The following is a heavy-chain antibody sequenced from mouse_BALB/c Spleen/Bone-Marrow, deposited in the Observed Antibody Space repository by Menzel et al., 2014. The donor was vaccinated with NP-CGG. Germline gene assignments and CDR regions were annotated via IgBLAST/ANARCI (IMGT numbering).Heavy chain of an antibody. Sequence: VQRVESGAELAKPGASVKMSCKASGYTFTNYWMHWVKQRPGQGLEWIGYINPSTGYTGYNQKFKDKATLTADKSSSTAYMQLSSLTSEDSAVYYCARIYYYGRDYWGQGTTLTVSS. CDR3: ARIYYYGRDY. D-gene: IGHD1-1*01. V-gene: IGHV1-7*01. CDR1: GYTFTNYW. J-gene: IGHJ2*01. CDR2: INPSTGYT.